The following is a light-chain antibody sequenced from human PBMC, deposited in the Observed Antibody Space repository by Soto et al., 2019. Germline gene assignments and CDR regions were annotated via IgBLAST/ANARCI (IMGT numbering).Light chain of an antibody. Sequence: QSALTQPASVSGSPGQSITISCTGTSSEVGGYNYVSWYQQHPGKVPKLMIYEVFRRPSGISDRFSGSKSGNTASLTISGLQAEDEADYYCCSYTTTSTFVFGGGTQLTVL. V-gene: IGLV2-14*03. J-gene: IGLJ2*01. CDR2: EVF. CDR1: SSEVGGYNY. CDR3: CSYTTTSTFV.